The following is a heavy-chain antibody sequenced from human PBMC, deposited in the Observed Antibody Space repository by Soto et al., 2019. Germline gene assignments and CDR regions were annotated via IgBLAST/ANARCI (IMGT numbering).Heavy chain of an antibody. CDR3: TRDTSGYHPAY. CDR1: GASVNSAYYY. Sequence: PSETLSLTCTLSGASVNSAYYYWSWIRQPPGKGLGWIGFIYYSGSTKYNPSLKSRVTISLDTSKNQISLNLTSVTAADTAVYYCTRDTSGYHPAYWGQGTLVTVSS. V-gene: IGHV4-61*01. CDR2: IYYSGST. J-gene: IGHJ4*02. D-gene: IGHD3-22*01.